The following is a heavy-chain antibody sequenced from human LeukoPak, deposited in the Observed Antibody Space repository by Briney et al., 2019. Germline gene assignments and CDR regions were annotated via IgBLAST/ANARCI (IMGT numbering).Heavy chain of an antibody. Sequence: GGSLRLSCAASGFTFSSYAMSWVRQAPGKGLEWVSAISGSGGSTYYADSVKGRFTISRDNSKNTLYLQMNSLRAEDTAVYYCAKDRVYSCYDLGAFDIWGQGTMVTVSS. D-gene: IGHD5-12*01. J-gene: IGHJ3*02. CDR2: ISGSGGST. CDR1: GFTFSSYA. CDR3: AKDRVYSCYDLGAFDI. V-gene: IGHV3-23*01.